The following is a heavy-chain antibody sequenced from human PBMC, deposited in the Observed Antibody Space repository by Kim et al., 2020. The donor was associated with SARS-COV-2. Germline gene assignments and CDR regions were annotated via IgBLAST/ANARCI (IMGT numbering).Heavy chain of an antibody. D-gene: IGHD3-16*01. CDR3: ARGGGGMDV. J-gene: IGHJ6*02. V-gene: IGHV3-74*01. Sequence: GSSTNYADSGKGRFTVSRDNAKNTLYLQMNSLRVEDTAVYYCARGGGGMDVWGQGTTVTVSS. CDR2: GSST.